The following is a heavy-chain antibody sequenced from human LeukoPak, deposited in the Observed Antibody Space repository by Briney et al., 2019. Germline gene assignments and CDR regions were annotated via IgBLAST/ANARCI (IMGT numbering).Heavy chain of an antibody. CDR1: GLTSSSYW. D-gene: IGHD5-18*01. J-gene: IGHJ6*03. Sequence: PGGSLRLSCAASGLTSSSYWMHWVRQAPGKGLVCVSRINSDGSSTSYADSVKGRFTISRDNAKNTLYLQMNSLRAEDTAVYYCARVLTELWYSYYYYYMDVWGKGTTVTVSS. CDR3: ARVLTELWYSYYYYYMDV. CDR2: INSDGSST. V-gene: IGHV3-74*01.